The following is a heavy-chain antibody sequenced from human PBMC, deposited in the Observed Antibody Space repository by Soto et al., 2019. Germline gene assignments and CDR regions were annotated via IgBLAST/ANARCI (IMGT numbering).Heavy chain of an antibody. CDR3: ASGAYCSGGSCLYYYYLDV. CDR2: MNHSGST. D-gene: IGHD2-15*01. Sequence: PSETLSLTCAVSGASFNGYYWTWVRQPPGKGLEWIAEMNHSGSTHYNPSLQSRVTISVDTSKNHFSLKLSSVTAADTAVYYCASGAYCSGGSCLYYYYLDVWAKGTTVTVSS. V-gene: IGHV4-34*01. J-gene: IGHJ6*03. CDR1: GASFNGYY.